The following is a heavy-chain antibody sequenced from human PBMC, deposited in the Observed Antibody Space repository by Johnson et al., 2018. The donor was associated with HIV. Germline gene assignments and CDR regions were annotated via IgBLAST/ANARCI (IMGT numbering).Heavy chain of an antibody. CDR3: AKSPRFTIFGSDAFDI. D-gene: IGHD3-3*01. J-gene: IGHJ3*02. V-gene: IGHV3-33*06. CDR2: IWYDGSNK. CDR1: GFSFSGYG. Sequence: QVHLVESGGGVVQPGRFLRLSCAASGFSFSGYGMHWVRQAPGKGLEWVAVIWYDGSNKYYADSVKGRFTISRDNSKNTLYLQMNSLRAEDTAVYYCAKSPRFTIFGSDAFDIWGQGTMVTVSS.